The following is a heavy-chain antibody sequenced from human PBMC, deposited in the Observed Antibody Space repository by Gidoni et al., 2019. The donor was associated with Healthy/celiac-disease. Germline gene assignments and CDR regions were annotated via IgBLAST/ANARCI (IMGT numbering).Heavy chain of an antibody. Sequence: EVQLLESGGGLVQPGGSLRLSCAASGFSFNSYAMSWVRQAPGKGLEWVSVISGSGDSANYADSVKGRFTVSRDNSKNTLYLQMNRLRAEDTALYYCASNSWGYYYYYIDVWGKGTTVTVSS. CDR1: GFSFNSYA. D-gene: IGHD6-13*01. CDR3: ASNSWGYYYYYIDV. V-gene: IGHV3-23*01. J-gene: IGHJ6*03. CDR2: ISGSGDSA.